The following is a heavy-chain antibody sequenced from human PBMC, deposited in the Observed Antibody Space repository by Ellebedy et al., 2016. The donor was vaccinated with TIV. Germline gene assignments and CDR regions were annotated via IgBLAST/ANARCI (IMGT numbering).Heavy chain of an antibody. D-gene: IGHD2-15*01. J-gene: IGHJ1*01. V-gene: IGHV4-59*08. CDR2: IYYSGST. CDR1: GGSISSYY. Sequence: MPSETLSLTCTVSGGSISSYYWSWIRPPPGKGLGWIGYIYYSGSTNYNPSLKSRVTISVETSKNQFSLKLSSVTAADPAGYYCADVLYCSGGSCYPEYFQHWGQGTLVTVSS. CDR3: ADVLYCSGGSCYPEYFQH.